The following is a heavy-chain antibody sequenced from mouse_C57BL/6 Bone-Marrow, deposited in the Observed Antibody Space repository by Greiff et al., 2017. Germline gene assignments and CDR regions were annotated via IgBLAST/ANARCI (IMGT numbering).Heavy chain of an antibody. CDR2: IYPGSGST. V-gene: IGHV1-55*01. Sequence: QVQLQQPGAELAKPGASVKLSCKASGYTFTSYWITWVKQRPGQGLEWIGDIYPGSGSTNYNEKFKSKATLTVATSSSTAYMQLISLTSEDSSVYYCARPSFSNDLYLYVAGTGTTVIV. J-gene: IGHJ1*03. CDR3: ARPSFSNDLYLYV. D-gene: IGHD2-5*01. CDR1: GYTFTSYW.